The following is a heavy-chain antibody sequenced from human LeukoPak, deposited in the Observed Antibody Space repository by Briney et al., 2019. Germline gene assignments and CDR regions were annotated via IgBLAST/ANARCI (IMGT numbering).Heavy chain of an antibody. CDR3: ARDGAPYCSSTSCYYFDY. CDR2: INPSGGSR. J-gene: IGHJ4*02. V-gene: IGHV1-46*01. D-gene: IGHD2-2*01. Sequence: ASVKVSCKASGYTFTSYYMHWVRQAPGQGLEWMGTINPSGGSRSYAQKFQGRVTMTRDTSTSTAYMELRSLRSDDTAVYYCARDGAPYCSSTSCYYFDYWGQGTLVTVSS. CDR1: GYTFTSYY.